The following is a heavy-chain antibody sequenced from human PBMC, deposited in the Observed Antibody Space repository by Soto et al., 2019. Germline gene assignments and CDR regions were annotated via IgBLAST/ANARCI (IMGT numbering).Heavy chain of an antibody. CDR3: ARETGVVVVAPPIDY. Sequence: GGSLRLSCAASGFTVSSNYMSWVRQAPGKGLEWVSVIYSGGSTYYADSVKGRFTISRDNAKNSLYLQMNSLRAEVTAVYYCARETGVVVVAPPIDYWGQGTLVTVSS. J-gene: IGHJ4*02. D-gene: IGHD2-15*01. V-gene: IGHV3-53*01. CDR1: GFTVSSNY. CDR2: IYSGGST.